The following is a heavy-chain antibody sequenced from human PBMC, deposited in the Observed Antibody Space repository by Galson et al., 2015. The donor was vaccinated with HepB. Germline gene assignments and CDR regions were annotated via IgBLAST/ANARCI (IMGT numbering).Heavy chain of an antibody. CDR2: ISPILGIP. J-gene: IGHJ5*01. V-gene: IGHV1-69*10. CDR3: ARADDFWSGYRDAGTSRWFDS. D-gene: IGHD3-3*01. CDR1: GDSFSIYA. Sequence: SVKVSCKASGDSFSIYAMSWVRQAPGQGLECMGGISPILGIPNYAQKFQDRVTITADKSTGTAFMELSSLRSEDTAVYYCARADDFWSGYRDAGTSRWFDSWGQGTLVIVSS.